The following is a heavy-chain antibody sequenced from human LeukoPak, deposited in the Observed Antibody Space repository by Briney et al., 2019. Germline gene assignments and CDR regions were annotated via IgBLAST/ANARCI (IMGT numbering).Heavy chain of an antibody. D-gene: IGHD6-13*01. J-gene: IGHJ4*02. CDR2: ISAYNGNT. V-gene: IGHV1-18*01. CDR3: ATGIAAAGLPGY. Sequence: GASVKVSCKASGYTLTSYGISWVRQAPGHGLEWMGWISAYNGNTNYAQKLQGRVTMTTDTSTSTAYMELRSLRSDDTAVYYCATGIAAAGLPGYWGQGTLVTVSS. CDR1: GYTLTSYG.